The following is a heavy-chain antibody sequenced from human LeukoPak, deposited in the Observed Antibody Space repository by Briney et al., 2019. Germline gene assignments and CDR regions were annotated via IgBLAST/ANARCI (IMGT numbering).Heavy chain of an antibody. V-gene: IGHV1-69*13. Sequence: SVKVSCKASGGTFSSYAISWVRQVPGQGLEWMGGIIPIFGTANYAQKFQGRVTITADESTSTAYMELSSLRSEDTAVYYCTNWFGESDPHYYYYGMDVWGKGTTVTVSS. CDR2: IIPIFGTA. CDR3: TNWFGESDPHYYYYGMDV. D-gene: IGHD3-10*01. CDR1: GGTFSSYA. J-gene: IGHJ6*04.